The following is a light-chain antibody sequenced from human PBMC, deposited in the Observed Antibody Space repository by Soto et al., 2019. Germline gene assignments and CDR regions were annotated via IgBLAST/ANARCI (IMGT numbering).Light chain of an antibody. Sequence: QSVLTQPPSASGTPGQRVTISCSGSSSNIGSYTVNWYQQLPGTDPKLLIYSNNQRPSSVPDRFSGSKSGASASLAISGLQSEDEADYYCAAWDDSRNGYVFGTGTQLTVL. CDR2: SNN. V-gene: IGLV1-44*01. J-gene: IGLJ7*01. CDR3: AAWDDSRNGYV. CDR1: SSNIGSYT.